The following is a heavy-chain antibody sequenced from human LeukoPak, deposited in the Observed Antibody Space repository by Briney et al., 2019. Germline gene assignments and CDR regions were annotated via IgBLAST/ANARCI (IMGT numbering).Heavy chain of an antibody. Sequence: GGSLRLSCTASSGYSMNWVRQAPGKGLEWVAYISSASSTIYYADSVEGRFTISGDNAQNSLNLQMNSLRAEDTAVYYCAREGVGYGYFGYMDVWGKGTAVTVSS. D-gene: IGHD5-18*01. CDR3: AREGVGYGYFGYMDV. CDR1: SGYS. CDR2: ISSASSTI. V-gene: IGHV3-48*04. J-gene: IGHJ6*03.